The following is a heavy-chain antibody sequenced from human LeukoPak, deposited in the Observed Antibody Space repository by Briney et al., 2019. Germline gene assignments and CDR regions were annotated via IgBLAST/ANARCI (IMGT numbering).Heavy chain of an antibody. V-gene: IGHV4-30-2*01. D-gene: IGHD5-12*01. CDR2: IYHSGST. Sequence: SETLSLTCAVSGGSISSGGYSWSWIRQPPGKGLEWIGYIYHSGSTYYNPSLKSRVTISVDRSKNQFSLKLSSVTAADTAVYYCARVAAYERYYFDYWGQGTLVTVSS. J-gene: IGHJ4*02. CDR3: ARVAAYERYYFDY. CDR1: GGSISSGGYS.